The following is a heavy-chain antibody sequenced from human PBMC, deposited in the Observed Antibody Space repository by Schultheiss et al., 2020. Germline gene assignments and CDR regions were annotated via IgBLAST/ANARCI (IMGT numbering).Heavy chain of an antibody. V-gene: IGHV1-2*02. D-gene: IGHD3-9*01. Sequence: ASVKVSCKASGYTFTGYYMHWVRQAPGQGLEWMGWINPNSGGTNYAQKFQGRVTMTTDTSTSTAYMELRSLRSDDTAVYYCARVRATKHYDTNLGYWGQGTLVTVSS. CDR3: ARVRATKHYDTNLGY. CDR1: GYTFTGYY. CDR2: INPNSGGT. J-gene: IGHJ4*02.